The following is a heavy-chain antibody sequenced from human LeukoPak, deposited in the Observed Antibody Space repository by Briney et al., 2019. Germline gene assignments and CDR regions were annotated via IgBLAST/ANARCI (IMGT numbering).Heavy chain of an antibody. V-gene: IGHV4-34*01. CDR1: GGSFSGYY. CDR3: ARDRIVGATRRGLFDY. D-gene: IGHD1-26*01. J-gene: IGHJ4*02. CDR2: INHSGST. Sequence: SETLSLTCAVYGGSFSGYYWSWIRQPPGKGLEWIGEINHSGSTNYNPSLKSRVTISVDTSKNQFSLKLSSVTAADTAVYYCARDRIVGATRRGLFDYWGQGTLVTVSS.